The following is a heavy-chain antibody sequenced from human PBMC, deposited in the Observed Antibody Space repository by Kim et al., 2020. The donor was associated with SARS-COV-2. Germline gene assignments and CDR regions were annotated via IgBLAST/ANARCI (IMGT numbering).Heavy chain of an antibody. D-gene: IGHD3-22*01. Sequence: LKSRVTISVDTSKNQFSLKLSSVTAADTAVYYCARSNYYDSSGYYYGFDYWGQGTLVTVSS. V-gene: IGHV4-39*01. CDR3: ARSNYYDSSGYYYGFDY. J-gene: IGHJ4*02.